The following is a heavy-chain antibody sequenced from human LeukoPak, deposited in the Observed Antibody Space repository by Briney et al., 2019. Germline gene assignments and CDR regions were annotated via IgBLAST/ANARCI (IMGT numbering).Heavy chain of an antibody. D-gene: IGHD1/OR15-1a*01. V-gene: IGHV4-59*11. Sequence: PSETLSLTCTVSGGSTYNHYWSWIRQPPGKGLEWIAYIYYSGSTNYNPSLKSRVSISIDTSKNQFSLRLSSVTTADTAMYYCARENWSNEGSAFDIWGQGTMVTVSS. CDR2: IYYSGST. CDR1: GGSTYNHY. J-gene: IGHJ3*02. CDR3: ARENWSNEGSAFDI.